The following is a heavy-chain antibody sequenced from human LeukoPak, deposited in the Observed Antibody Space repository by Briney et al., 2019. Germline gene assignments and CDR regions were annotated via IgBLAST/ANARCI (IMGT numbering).Heavy chain of an antibody. CDR2: IRSKAYGGTT. J-gene: IGHJ4*02. CDR1: EFIFSSYW. V-gene: IGHV3-49*03. Sequence: GGSLRLSCAASEFIFSSYWMSWFRQAPGKGLEWVGFIRSKAYGGTTEYAASVKGRFTISRDDSKSIAYLQMNSLKTEDTAVYYCGGSSSSFDYWGQGTLVTVSS. CDR3: GGSSSSFDY. D-gene: IGHD6-6*01.